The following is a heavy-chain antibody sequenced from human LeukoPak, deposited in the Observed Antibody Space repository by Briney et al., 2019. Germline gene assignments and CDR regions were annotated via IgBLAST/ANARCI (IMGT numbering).Heavy chain of an antibody. D-gene: IGHD1-26*01. CDR3: ASHSGSYLGDAFDI. V-gene: IGHV3-53*01. CDR1: GFTVSSNY. J-gene: IGHJ3*02. CDR2: IYSGGST. Sequence: PGGSLRLSCAASGFTVSSNYMSWVRQAPGKGLEWVSVIYSGGSTYYADSVKGRFTISRDNSKNTLFLQMNSLRAEDTAVYYCASHSGSYLGDAFDIWGQGTMVTVSS.